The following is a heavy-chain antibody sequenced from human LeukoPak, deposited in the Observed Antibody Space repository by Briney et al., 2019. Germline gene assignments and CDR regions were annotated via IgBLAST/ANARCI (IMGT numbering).Heavy chain of an antibody. D-gene: IGHD3-22*01. CDR2: LNPNSGNT. J-gene: IGHJ4*02. CDR1: GYTFTSYD. Sequence: GASVKVSCKASGYTFTSYDINWVRQATGQGLEWMGWLNPNSGNTGYAQKFQGRVTMTRNTSISTAYMELSSLTSEDTAVYYCARPPSNYYDSTGSWGQGTLVTVSS. V-gene: IGHV1-8*01. CDR3: ARPPSNYYDSTGS.